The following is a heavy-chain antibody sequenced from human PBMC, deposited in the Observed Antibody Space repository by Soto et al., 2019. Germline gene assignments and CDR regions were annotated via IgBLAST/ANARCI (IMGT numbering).Heavy chain of an antibody. D-gene: IGHD3-22*01. V-gene: IGHV4-59*08. CDR1: GGSISSYY. CDR2: IYYSGST. CDR3: ARHLLLYYYDSSGYYLRDAFDI. Sequence: PSETLSLTCTVSGGSISSYYWSWIRQPPGKGLEWIGYIYYSGSTNYNPSLKSRVTISVGTSKNQFSLKLSSVTAADTAVYHCARHLLLYYYDSSGYYLRDAFDIWGQGTMVTVSS. J-gene: IGHJ3*02.